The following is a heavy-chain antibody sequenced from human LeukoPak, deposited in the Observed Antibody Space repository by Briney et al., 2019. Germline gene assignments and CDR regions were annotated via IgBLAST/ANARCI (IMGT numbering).Heavy chain of an antibody. J-gene: IGHJ4*02. D-gene: IGHD3-10*01. CDR1: GFTFSNYE. CDR2: IGSRGATI. CDR3: ARDVGYFGSGSYPDYFDY. Sequence: PGGSLRPSCAASGFTFSNYEMNWVRQAPGKGLDWVSYIGSRGATIYYADSVKGRFTISRDNAKNSLYLQMNSLRAEDTAVYYCARDVGYFGSGSYPDYFDYWGQGILVTVSS. V-gene: IGHV3-48*03.